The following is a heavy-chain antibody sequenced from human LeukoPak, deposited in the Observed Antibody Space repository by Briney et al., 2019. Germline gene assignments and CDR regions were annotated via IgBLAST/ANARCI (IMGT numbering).Heavy chain of an antibody. V-gene: IGHV3-23*01. CDR1: GFTFSNYA. CDR2: ISGNGGST. D-gene: IGHD6-13*01. J-gene: IGHJ3*02. CDR3: ARTQISNWSNDAFSI. Sequence: GGSLRLSCAASGFTFSNYAMSWVRQAPGKGLEWVSGISGNGGSTYYADSVKGRFTISRDNSKNSLYLQMNSLRAEDTAVYYCARTQISNWSNDAFSIWGQGTTVTVSS.